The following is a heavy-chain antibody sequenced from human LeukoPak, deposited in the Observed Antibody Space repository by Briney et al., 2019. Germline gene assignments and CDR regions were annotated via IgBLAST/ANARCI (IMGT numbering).Heavy chain of an antibody. CDR3: ARGGFYCGGDCYFDY. D-gene: IGHD2-21*02. V-gene: IGHV4-34*01. CDR1: GGSFSAYY. J-gene: IGHJ4*02. CDR2: INHSGST. Sequence: TSETLSLTCAVYGGSFSAYYWSWIRQPPGKGLEWIGEINHSGSTDYNPSLKSRVTISVDTSKNQFSLKLSSVTAADTAVYYCARGGFYCGGDCYFDYWGQGTLVTVPS.